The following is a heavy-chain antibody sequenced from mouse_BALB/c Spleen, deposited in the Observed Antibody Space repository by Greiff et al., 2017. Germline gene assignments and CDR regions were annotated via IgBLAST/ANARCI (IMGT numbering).Heavy chain of an antibody. D-gene: IGHD1-1*01. CDR1: GFTFSSYG. J-gene: IGHJ3*01. CDR2: ISSGGSYT. Sequence: EVKLVESGGDLVKPGGSLKLSCAASGFTFSSYGMSWVRQTPDKRLEWVATISSGGSYTYYPDSVKGRFTISRDNAKNTLYLQMSSLKSEDTAMYYCARPQFITTAGGFAYWGQGTLVTVSA. CDR3: ARPQFITTAGGFAY. V-gene: IGHV5-6*02.